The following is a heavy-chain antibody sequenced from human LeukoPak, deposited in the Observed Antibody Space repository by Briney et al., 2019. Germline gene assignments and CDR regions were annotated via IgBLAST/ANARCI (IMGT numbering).Heavy chain of an antibody. CDR3: ARVVYRGENWFDP. V-gene: IGHV4-61*02. D-gene: IGHD3-10*01. Sequence: PSQTLSLTCTVSGGSISSGSYYWSWIRQPAGKGLEWIGRIYTSGSTNYNPSLKSRVTISVDTSKNQFSLKLTSVTAADTAVYYCARVVYRGENWFDPWGQGTLVTVSS. CDR1: GGSISSGSYY. CDR2: IYTSGST. J-gene: IGHJ5*02.